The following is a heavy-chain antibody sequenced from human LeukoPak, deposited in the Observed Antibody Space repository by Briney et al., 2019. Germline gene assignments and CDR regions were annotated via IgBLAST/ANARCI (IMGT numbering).Heavy chain of an antibody. D-gene: IGHD3-22*01. V-gene: IGHV3-66*02. CDR3: AREIGEYYYSYYYMDV. CDR1: GFTVSSTY. J-gene: IGHJ6*03. Sequence: GGSLRLSCAASGFTVSSTYMSWVRQAPGKGLEWVSVIYSGGNTYYADSVRGRFTISRDSSKNTLYLQLNSLRAEDTAVYYCAREIGEYYYSYYYMDVWGKGTTVTVSS. CDR2: IYSGGNT.